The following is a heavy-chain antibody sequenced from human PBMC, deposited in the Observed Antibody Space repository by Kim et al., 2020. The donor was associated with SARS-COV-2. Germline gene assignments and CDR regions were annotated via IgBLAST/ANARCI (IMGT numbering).Heavy chain of an antibody. D-gene: IGHD5-12*01. CDR2: IYYSGST. J-gene: IGHJ4*02. Sequence: SETLSLTSTVSGGSISSYYWSWIRQPPGKGLEWIGYIYYSGSTNYNPSLKSRVTISVDTSKNQFSLKLSSVTAADTAVYYCARGGSGYDFSYWGQGTLVTVSS. V-gene: IGHV4-59*01. CDR3: ARGGSGYDFSY. CDR1: GGSISSYY.